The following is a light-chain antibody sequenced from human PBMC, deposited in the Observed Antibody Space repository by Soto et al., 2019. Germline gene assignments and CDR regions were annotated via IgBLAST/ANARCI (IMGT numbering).Light chain of an antibody. V-gene: IGKV1-13*01. CDR2: DAS. CDR3: QQFDDYPFT. J-gene: IGKJ3*01. CDR1: QGISSA. Sequence: AIQLTQSPSSLSASVGDSVTITCLARQGISSALACYQQTPGRAPKLLIYDASTLASGVPSRFSGSRSGTDFTLTVSSLQPEDFATYYFQQFDDYPFTFGPGTKVDI.